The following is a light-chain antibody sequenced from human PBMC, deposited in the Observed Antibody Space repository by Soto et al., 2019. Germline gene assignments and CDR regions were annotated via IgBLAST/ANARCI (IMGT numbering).Light chain of an antibody. V-gene: IGKV2-30*01. CDR2: KVS. CDR3: MQGSHWPYT. CDR1: PSLVYSDGNTD. J-gene: IGKJ2*01. Sequence: EVVLTQSPPSLPVTLGQPDSMSCGSSPSLVYSDGNTDFHWFHQRPGQSPRRLIYKVSNRDSGVPDRVSGSGSGTAFTLKISGVEAEDVGIYYCMQGSHWPYTFGQGTKLEI.